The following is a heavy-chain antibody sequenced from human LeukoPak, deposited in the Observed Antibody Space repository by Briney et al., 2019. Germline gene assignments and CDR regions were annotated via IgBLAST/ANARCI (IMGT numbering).Heavy chain of an antibody. CDR2: INPNTGGT. Sequence: GASVKVSCKASGYRFTDYHMHWVRQAPGQGLEWMGWINPNTGGTNYAQSFQGRVTMTRDTFITTSYMELSNLLFDDTALYYCARGGHGHTQNDYWGQGTLVTVSS. D-gene: IGHD5-24*01. V-gene: IGHV1-2*02. CDR1: GYRFTDYH. CDR3: ARGGHGHTQNDY. J-gene: IGHJ4*02.